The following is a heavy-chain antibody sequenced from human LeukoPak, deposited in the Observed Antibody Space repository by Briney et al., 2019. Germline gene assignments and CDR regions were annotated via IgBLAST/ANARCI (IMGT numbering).Heavy chain of an antibody. Sequence: GGSLRLSCSASGFTFSAYAMHWVRQAPGKGLEYVSAISPNGGSTYYADSVKGRFTISRDNSKNTLYLQMNSLRAEDTAVYYCAKALQAISYAFDIWGQGTMVTVSS. CDR1: GFTFSAYA. J-gene: IGHJ3*02. CDR3: AKALQAISYAFDI. V-gene: IGHV3-64*04. CDR2: ISPNGGST. D-gene: IGHD2-21*01.